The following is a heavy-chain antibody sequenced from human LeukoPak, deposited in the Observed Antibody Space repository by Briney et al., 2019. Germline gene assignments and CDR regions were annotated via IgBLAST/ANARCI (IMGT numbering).Heavy chain of an antibody. CDR3: ARKRSGEFDY. CDR1: GFTYSSYS. D-gene: IGHD2-15*01. V-gene: IGHV3-21*01. CDR2: ISSSSSYI. J-gene: IGHJ4*02. Sequence: KTGGSLRLXCAASGFTYSSYSMNWVRQAPGKGLEWVSSISSSSSYIYYADSVKGRFTISRDNAKNSLYLQMNSLRAEDTAVYYCARKRSGEFDYWAREPWSPSPQ.